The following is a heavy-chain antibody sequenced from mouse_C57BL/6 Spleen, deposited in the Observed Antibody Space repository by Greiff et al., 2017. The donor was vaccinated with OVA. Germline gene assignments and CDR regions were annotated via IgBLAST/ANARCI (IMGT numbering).Heavy chain of an antibody. Sequence: VHVKQSGAELVKPGASVKLSCTASGFNIKDYYMHWVKQRTEQGLEWIGRIDPEDGETKYAPKFQGKATITADTSSNTAYLQLSSLTSEDTAVYYCARSGSSGLYYFDYWGQGTTLTVSS. CDR2: IDPEDGET. D-gene: IGHD3-2*02. CDR3: ARSGSSGLYYFDY. V-gene: IGHV14-2*01. J-gene: IGHJ2*01. CDR1: GFNIKDYY.